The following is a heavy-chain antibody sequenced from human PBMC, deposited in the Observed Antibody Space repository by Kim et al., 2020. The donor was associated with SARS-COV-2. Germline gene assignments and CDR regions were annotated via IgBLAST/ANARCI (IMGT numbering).Heavy chain of an antibody. CDR2: INHSGST. Sequence: SETLSLTCAVYGGSFSGYYWSWIRQPPGKGLEWIGEINHSGSTNYNPSLKSRVTISVDTSKNQFSLKLSSVTAADTAVYYCAIRGVTIPAIIPFDYWGQGTLVTVSS. V-gene: IGHV4-34*01. J-gene: IGHJ4*02. CDR1: GGSFSGYY. D-gene: IGHD3-10*01. CDR3: AIRGVTIPAIIPFDY.